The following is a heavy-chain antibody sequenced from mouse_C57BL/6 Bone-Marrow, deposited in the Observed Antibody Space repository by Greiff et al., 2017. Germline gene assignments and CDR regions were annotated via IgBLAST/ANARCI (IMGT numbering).Heavy chain of an antibody. D-gene: IGHD1-1*01. Sequence: EVQLQQSGAELVRPGASVKLSCTASGFNIKDDYMHWVKQSPEQGLEWIGWIDPENGDTEYASKFQGKATITADTSSNTAYLQLSSLTSEDTAVYYCTTGSVDYWGQGTTLTVSS. CDR3: TTGSVDY. J-gene: IGHJ2*01. V-gene: IGHV14-4*01. CDR2: IDPENGDT. CDR1: GFNIKDDY.